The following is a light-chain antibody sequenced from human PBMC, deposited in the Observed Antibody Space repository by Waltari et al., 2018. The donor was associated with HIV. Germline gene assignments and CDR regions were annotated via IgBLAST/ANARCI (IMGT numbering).Light chain of an antibody. Sequence: DIQMTQSPFSLSASVGDRVTITCRASQSINTYLNWYQQKAGKVPKLLIYGASNLHSGVPSRFSGRGSGTDFTLTISSLQQEDFATYFCQQSFSSPPWTFGQGTKV. CDR2: GAS. V-gene: IGKV1-39*01. CDR1: QSINTY. J-gene: IGKJ1*01. CDR3: QQSFSSPPWT.